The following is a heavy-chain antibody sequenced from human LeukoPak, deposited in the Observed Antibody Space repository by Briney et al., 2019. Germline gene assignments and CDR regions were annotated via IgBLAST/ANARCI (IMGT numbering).Heavy chain of an antibody. CDR2: ISTHGGST. Sequence: GGSLTLSCAASGFTFSNYAMHWVRQAPGKGLEYVSAISTHGGSTYYANSVQGRFTISRDNSKNTLSLQMGSLRAEDMAVYYCARTPLTVAGPYYFDHWGQGSLVTVSS. CDR1: GFTFSNYA. V-gene: IGHV3-64*01. CDR3: ARTPLTVAGPYYFDH. J-gene: IGHJ4*02. D-gene: IGHD6-19*01.